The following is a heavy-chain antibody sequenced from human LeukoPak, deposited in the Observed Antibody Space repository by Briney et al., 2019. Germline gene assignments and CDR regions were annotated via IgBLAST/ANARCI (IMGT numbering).Heavy chain of an antibody. V-gene: IGHV3-9*01. CDR1: GFTFDDYA. J-gene: IGHJ4*02. Sequence: PGRSLRLSCAASGFTFDDYAMHWVRQAPGKGLEWVSGISWNSGSIGYADSVKGRFTISRDNAKNSLYLQMNSLRAEDTAVYYCAREVVLSTSAWFEYWGQGTLVTVSS. CDR3: AREVVLSTSAWFEY. CDR2: ISWNSGSI. D-gene: IGHD3-22*01.